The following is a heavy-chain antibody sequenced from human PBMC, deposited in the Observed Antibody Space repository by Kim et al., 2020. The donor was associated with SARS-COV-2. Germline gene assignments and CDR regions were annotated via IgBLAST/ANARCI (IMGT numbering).Heavy chain of an antibody. J-gene: IGHJ3*02. CDR3: ASSRGYYGLDAFDI. D-gene: IGHD3-10*01. Sequence: ADSVKGRFTISRDNYKNTLYLQMNSLRAEDTAVYYCASSRGYYGLDAFDIWGQGTMVTVSS. V-gene: IGHV3-23*01.